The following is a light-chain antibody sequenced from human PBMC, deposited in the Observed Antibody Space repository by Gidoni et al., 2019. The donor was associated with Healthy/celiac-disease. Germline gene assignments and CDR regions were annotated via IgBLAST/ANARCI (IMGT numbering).Light chain of an antibody. CDR1: QSSSSY. CDR3: QQRSNWPT. CDR2: DAS. J-gene: IGKJ5*01. Sequence: PATLSLSPGERATLSSRASQSSSSYLAWYQQQPGQATRLLIYDASSGATGIPARFSGSGSGTDFTLTISSLEPEDFAVYYCQQRSNWPTFGQGTRLEIK. V-gene: IGKV3-11*01.